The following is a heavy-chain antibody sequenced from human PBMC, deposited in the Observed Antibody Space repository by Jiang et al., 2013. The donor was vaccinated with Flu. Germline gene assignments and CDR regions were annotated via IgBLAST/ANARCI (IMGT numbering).Heavy chain of an antibody. V-gene: IGHV4-30-4*01. J-gene: IGHJ5*02. CDR3: ARDQGTSYYYDSAGFDP. CDR2: LYSGST. D-gene: IGHD3-22*01. CDR1: GGSISSGDYY. Sequence: SLTCTVSGGSISSGDYYWSWDPPAPTGRAGVDWVHLYSGSTYYNPSLKSRVTISVDTPKNQFSLKLSSVTAADTAVYYCARDQGTSYYYDSAGFDPWGQGTLVTVSS.